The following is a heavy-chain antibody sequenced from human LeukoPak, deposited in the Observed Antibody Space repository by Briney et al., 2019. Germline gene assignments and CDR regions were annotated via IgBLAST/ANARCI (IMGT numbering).Heavy chain of an antibody. CDR2: ISSNGGST. CDR1: GFTFSSYA. J-gene: IGHJ4*02. D-gene: IGHD5-12*01. CDR3: ARGGYSGYDSDY. Sequence: GGSLRLSRAAYGFTFSSYAMHLVRQAPGKGLEYVSAISSNGGSTYYANSVKGRFTISRDNSKNTLYLQTGSLRAEDMAVYYCARGGYSGYDSDYWGQGTLVTVSS. V-gene: IGHV3-64*01.